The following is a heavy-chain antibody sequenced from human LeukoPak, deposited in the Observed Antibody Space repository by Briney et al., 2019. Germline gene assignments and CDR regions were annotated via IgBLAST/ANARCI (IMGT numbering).Heavy chain of an antibody. D-gene: IGHD4-17*01. J-gene: IGHJ4*02. CDR3: ARHRTTVTTPFDY. Sequence: KSSETLSLTCTVSGDSISRSNYYWGWIRQSPEKGLEWIGNVYYRGTTFYSPSLKSRVTISVDSSKNQFYLALNSVAAADTAVYYCARHRTTVTTPFDYWGQGTLVTVSS. V-gene: IGHV4-39*01. CDR1: GDSISRSNYY. CDR2: VYYRGTT.